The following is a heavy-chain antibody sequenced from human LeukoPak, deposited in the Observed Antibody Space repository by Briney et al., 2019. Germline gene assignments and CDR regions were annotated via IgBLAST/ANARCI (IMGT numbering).Heavy chain of an antibody. V-gene: IGHV2-5*02. CDR3: AHSVLEQLGPTYYSYYYMDV. Sequence: ESGPTLVKPTQTLTLTCTFSAFSLSTRGVGVGWIRQPPGKALEWLSLIYWDDDKRFSPSLKSRLTITKDTSKNQVVLIMTNMDPVDTATYYCAHSVLEQLGPTYYSYYYMDVWGKGTTVTVSS. CDR1: AFSLSTRGVG. D-gene: IGHD6-6*01. CDR2: IYWDDDK. J-gene: IGHJ6*03.